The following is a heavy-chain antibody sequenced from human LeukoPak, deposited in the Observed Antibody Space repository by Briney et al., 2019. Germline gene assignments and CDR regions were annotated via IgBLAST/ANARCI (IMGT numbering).Heavy chain of an antibody. CDR1: GYSISSGYY. CDR2: IYTSGST. J-gene: IGHJ5*02. CDR3: ARVLSSGGWDDWFDP. Sequence: SETLSLTCTVSGYSISSGYYWGWIRQPPGKGLEWIGRIYTSGSTNYNPSLKSRVTMSVDTSKNQFSLKLSSVTAADTAVYYCARVLSSGGWDDWFDPWGQGTLVTVSS. V-gene: IGHV4-38-2*02. D-gene: IGHD6-19*01.